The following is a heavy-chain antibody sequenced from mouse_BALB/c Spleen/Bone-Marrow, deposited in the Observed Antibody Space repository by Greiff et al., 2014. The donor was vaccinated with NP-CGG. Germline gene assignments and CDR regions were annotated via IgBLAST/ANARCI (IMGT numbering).Heavy chain of an antibody. D-gene: IGHD2-1*01. Sequence: QVQLQQSGAELVKPGASVKMSCKASGYTFTSYNMHWVKQTPGQGLEWIGAIYPGNGDTSYNQKFKGRATLTADKSSSTAYMQLNSLTSEDSAVYYCARGRGNYGGYFDVWGAGTTVTVSS. CDR1: GYTFTSYN. V-gene: IGHV1-12*01. J-gene: IGHJ1*01. CDR2: IYPGNGDT. CDR3: ARGRGNYGGYFDV.